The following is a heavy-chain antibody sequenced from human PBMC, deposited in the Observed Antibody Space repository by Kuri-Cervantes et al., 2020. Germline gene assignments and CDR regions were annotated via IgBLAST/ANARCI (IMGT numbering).Heavy chain of an antibody. CDR1: KFSFSLNC. CDR2: IKQDGSER. J-gene: IGHJ6*02. CDR3: ARDRRSRELLLMGYYYYYGMDV. D-gene: IGHD1-26*01. V-gene: IGHV3-7*01. Sequence: GESLKIFCEGSKFSFSLNCMNWVRQAPGKGLEWVANIKQDGSERYYGDSVKGRFTISRDNAENSLYLQMNSLRAEDTAVYYCARDRRSRELLLMGYYYYYGMDVWGQGTTVTVSS.